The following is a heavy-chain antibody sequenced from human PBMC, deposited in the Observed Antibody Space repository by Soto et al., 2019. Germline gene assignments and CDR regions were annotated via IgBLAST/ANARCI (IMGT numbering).Heavy chain of an antibody. Sequence: QVQLQESGPGLVKPSQTLSLTCTVSGCSISSGGYYWTWIRQYPGKGLEWIGYIYYSGSTFYNPSIKSRVSISVDTSKNQFSLNLSSVTAADTGVYYCARGLSVTLFDYWGQGTLVTVSS. D-gene: IGHD4-17*01. CDR1: GCSISSGGYY. CDR2: IYYSGST. J-gene: IGHJ4*02. V-gene: IGHV4-31*03. CDR3: ARGLSVTLFDY.